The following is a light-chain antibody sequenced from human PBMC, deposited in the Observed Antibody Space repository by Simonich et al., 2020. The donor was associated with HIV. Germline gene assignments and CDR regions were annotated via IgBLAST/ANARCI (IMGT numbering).Light chain of an antibody. Sequence: EMVMTQSPATLSVSPGERATLSCRASQSVSSNLAWYQQKPGQAPRLLIYGASTRATGIPARFSGSGSGTEFTLTISRLEPEDFAVYYCQQYGSSPPTFGQGTKVEIK. CDR2: GAS. V-gene: IGKV3-15*01. CDR3: QQYGSSPPT. J-gene: IGKJ1*01. CDR1: QSVSSN.